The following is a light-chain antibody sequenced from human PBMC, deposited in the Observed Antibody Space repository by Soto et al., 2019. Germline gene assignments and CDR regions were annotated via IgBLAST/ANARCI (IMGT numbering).Light chain of an antibody. J-gene: IGKJ1*01. V-gene: IGKV1-5*01. CDR2: NAS. CDR3: QQYATFPWT. CDR1: QSISSW. Sequence: GERVTIACRASQSISSWLAWYQQKPGKAPQLLIYNASNLQSGAPSRFRGSGSGTEFTLTINSLQPDDVATYCCQQYATFPWTFGQGTKVDIK.